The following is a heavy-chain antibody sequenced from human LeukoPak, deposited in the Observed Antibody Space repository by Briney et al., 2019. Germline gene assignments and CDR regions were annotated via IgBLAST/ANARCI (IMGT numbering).Heavy chain of an antibody. CDR1: GTSITDYY. V-gene: IGHV4-4*07. D-gene: IGHD3/OR15-3a*01. Sequence: SETLSLTCSVSGTSITDYYWNWIRQPAGKGLEWIGRVFHPGSTNYSPSLKSRVIMSADASKNQFFLKLSSVTAADTAIYFCARAAGLKGYSYYYHMDVWGKGTTVIVSS. CDR2: VFHPGST. CDR3: ARAAGLKGYSYYYHMDV. J-gene: IGHJ6*03.